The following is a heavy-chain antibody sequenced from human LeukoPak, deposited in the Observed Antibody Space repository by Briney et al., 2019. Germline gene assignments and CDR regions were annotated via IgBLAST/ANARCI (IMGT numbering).Heavy chain of an antibody. CDR1: GGSISSSSYY. CDR3: ARHFLRWLQLGDAFDI. D-gene: IGHD5-24*01. J-gene: IGHJ3*02. Sequence: PSETLSLTCTVSGGSISSSSYYWGWIRQPPGKGLEWIGSIYYSGSTYYNPSLKSRVTISVDTSKNQFSLKLSSVTAADTAVYYCARHFLRWLQLGDAFDIWGQGTMVTVSS. V-gene: IGHV4-39*01. CDR2: IYYSGST.